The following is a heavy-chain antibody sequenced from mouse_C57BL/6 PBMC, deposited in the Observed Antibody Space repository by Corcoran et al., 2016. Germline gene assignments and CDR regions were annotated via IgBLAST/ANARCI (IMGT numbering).Heavy chain of an antibody. CDR1: GYTFTDYN. CDR2: INPNNGGT. J-gene: IGHJ4*01. V-gene: IGHV1-18*01. CDR3: ARWRLRRGYYAMYY. D-gene: IGHD2-4*01. Sequence: EVQLQQSGHELVKPGASVKIPCKASGYTFTDYNMDGVKKSHGKSLEWIGDINPNNGGTIYNEKFKGKATLTVDKSSSTAYMELRSLTSEDTAVYYCARWRLRRGYYAMYYWGQGTSVTVSS.